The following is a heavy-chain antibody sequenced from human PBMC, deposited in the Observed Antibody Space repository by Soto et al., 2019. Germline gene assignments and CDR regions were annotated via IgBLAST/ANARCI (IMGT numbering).Heavy chain of an antibody. Sequence: PSETLSLTCTVSGGSINSGDYYWSWIRQPPGKGLEWIGYIYYSGTTYYNPSLKSRVTISVDTSENQFSLRLTSVTAADTAVYYCARAPGGGYCISTSCFPPYGMDVWGQGTTVTVSS. CDR3: ARAPGGGYCISTSCFPPYGMDV. CDR1: GGSINSGDYY. D-gene: IGHD2-2*01. J-gene: IGHJ6*02. V-gene: IGHV4-30-4*01. CDR2: IYYSGTT.